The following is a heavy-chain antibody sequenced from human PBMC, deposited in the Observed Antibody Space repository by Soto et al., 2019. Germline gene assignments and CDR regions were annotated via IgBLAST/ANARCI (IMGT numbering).Heavy chain of an antibody. V-gene: IGHV1-2*02. D-gene: IGHD3-9*01. CDR1: GYTFTGYY. CDR3: ATTTILTGYFHWFDP. CDR2: INPNSGGT. Sequence: ASVKVSCKASGYTFTGYYMHWVRQAPGQGLEWMGWINPNSGGTNYAQKFQGRVTMTEDTSTDTAHMELSSLRSEDTAVYYCATTTILTGYFHWFDPWGQGTLVTVSS. J-gene: IGHJ5*02.